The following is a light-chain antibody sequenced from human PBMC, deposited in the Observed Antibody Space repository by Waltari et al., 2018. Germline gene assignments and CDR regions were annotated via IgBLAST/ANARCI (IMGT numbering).Light chain of an antibody. CDR2: GAS. CDR1: QSVSTNF. V-gene: IGKV3-20*01. J-gene: IGKJ2*01. CDR3: QQYGASPYT. Sequence: ETVLTQSPGTLSLSPGESATLSCRASQSVSTNFLAWYQQKAGQAPRLLIYGASRRATGIPDRFSGSGSGTDFTLMISRLEPEDFAVYYCQQYGASPYTFGQGTKLEIK.